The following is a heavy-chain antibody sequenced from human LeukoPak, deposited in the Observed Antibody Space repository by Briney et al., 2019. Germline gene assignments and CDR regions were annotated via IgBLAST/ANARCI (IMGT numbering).Heavy chain of an antibody. CDR3: AKDMAPRYSRGWYDY. V-gene: IGHV3-9*01. D-gene: IGHD6-19*01. Sequence: SLRLSCAASGFTFDDYAMHWVRQAPGKGLEWVSGISWNSGSIGYADSVKGRFTISKDNAKNSLYLQMNRLKAEDTAFYYCAKDMAPRYSRGWYDYWGQGTLVTVSS. CDR2: ISWNSGSI. J-gene: IGHJ4*02. CDR1: GFTFDDYA.